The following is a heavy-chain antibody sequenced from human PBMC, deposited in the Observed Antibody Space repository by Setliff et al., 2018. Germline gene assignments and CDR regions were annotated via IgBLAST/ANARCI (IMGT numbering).Heavy chain of an antibody. CDR3: ARDGFGDGAFDI. D-gene: IGHD3-10*01. CDR1: CGSISSGNYY. J-gene: IGHJ3*02. Sequence: PSEPLSLPFTVSCGSISSGNYYWSWIRQPPGKGLEWIGYIYYSGNTYYNPSLKSPVTISIDTSKNQFTRKPGAVTAADTAVDYCARDGFGDGAFDIWGQGTMVTVSS. CDR2: IYYSGNT. V-gene: IGHV4-30-4*02.